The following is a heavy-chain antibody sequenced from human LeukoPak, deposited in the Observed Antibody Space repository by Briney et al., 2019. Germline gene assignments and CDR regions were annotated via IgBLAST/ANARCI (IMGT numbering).Heavy chain of an antibody. J-gene: IGHJ3*02. CDR1: GFTFSTHG. Sequence: PGGSLRLSCLGSGFTFSTHGMNWVRQAPGKGLEWVSGIGGSSIGHSTHYADSVKGRFTISRDNSKNTLYLQMNSLRAEDTAVYYCARGVQGWDGFDAFDIWGQGTMVTVSS. CDR3: ARGVQGWDGFDAFDI. CDR2: IGGSSIGHST. D-gene: IGHD5-24*01. V-gene: IGHV3-23*01.